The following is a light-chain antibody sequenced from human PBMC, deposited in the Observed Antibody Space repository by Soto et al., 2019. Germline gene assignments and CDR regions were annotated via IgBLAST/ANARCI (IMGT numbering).Light chain of an antibody. CDR1: QSITNN. Sequence: DIQMTQSPSSLSASVGDRVTITCRASQSITNNLNWYQQKPGQAPKLLIYAASSLQSGVPSRFSGSGSGTDFTLTISSLQPEDIGTYYCQQSYRTPPTFGQGTKLEIK. CDR3: QQSYRTPPT. CDR2: AAS. V-gene: IGKV1-39*01. J-gene: IGKJ2*01.